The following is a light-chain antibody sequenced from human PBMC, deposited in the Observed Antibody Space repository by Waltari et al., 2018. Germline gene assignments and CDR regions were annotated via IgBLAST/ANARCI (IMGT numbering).Light chain of an antibody. J-gene: IGKJ3*01. Sequence: DVQMTQSPSSLSASVGDRVTITCRASRDIDNYLNWYQQKPVEAPKLLIYDASNLQTGVTSRFSGSGSGTEFIFTISSLQPEDLATYYCQEYSSFPPGFSFGPGT. V-gene: IGKV1-33*01. CDR1: RDIDNY. CDR3: QEYSSFPPGFS. CDR2: DAS.